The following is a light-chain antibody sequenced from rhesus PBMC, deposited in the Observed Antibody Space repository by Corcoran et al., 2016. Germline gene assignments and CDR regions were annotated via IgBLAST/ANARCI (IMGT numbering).Light chain of an antibody. Sequence: DIQMTQSPSSLSASVGDTVTITCRASQGISSYLNWFKQKPGIAPKILIYAASSLESGVTSRFSGSGSGTEFTLTISSLQPEDVAAYYCLQHNSYPLTFGGGTKVEIK. CDR3: LQHNSYPLT. V-gene: IGKV1-28*01. CDR1: QGISSY. J-gene: IGKJ4*01. CDR2: AAS.